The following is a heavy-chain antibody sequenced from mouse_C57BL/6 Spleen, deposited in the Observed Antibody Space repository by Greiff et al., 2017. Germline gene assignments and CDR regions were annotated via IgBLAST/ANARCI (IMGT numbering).Heavy chain of an antibody. D-gene: IGHD1-1*01. J-gene: IGHJ3*01. CDR3: PGTLYGARFAY. CDR2: IDPENGDT. V-gene: IGHV14-4*01. Sequence: VQLQQSGAELVRPGASVKLSCTASGFNIKDDYMHWVKQRPEQGLEWIGWIDPENGDTDYASKFQGQDTITADTSSTTAYLQLSSLPSEDSAFYYCPGTLYGARFAYWGQGTLVTVSA. CDR1: GFNIKDDY.